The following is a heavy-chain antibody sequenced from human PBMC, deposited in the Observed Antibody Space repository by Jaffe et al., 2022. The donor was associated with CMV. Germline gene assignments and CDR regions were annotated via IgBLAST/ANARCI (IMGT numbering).Heavy chain of an antibody. CDR2: INSDGSST. CDR1: GFTFSSYW. CDR3: ANIYGSGSQVHYYYMDV. Sequence: EVQLVESGGGLVQPGGSLRLSCAASGFTFSSYWMHWVRQAPGKGLVWVSRINSDGSSTSYADSVKGRFTISRDNAKNTLYLQMNSLRAEDTAVYYCANIYGSGSQVHYYYMDVWGKGTTVTVSS. J-gene: IGHJ6*03. D-gene: IGHD3-10*01. V-gene: IGHV3-74*01.